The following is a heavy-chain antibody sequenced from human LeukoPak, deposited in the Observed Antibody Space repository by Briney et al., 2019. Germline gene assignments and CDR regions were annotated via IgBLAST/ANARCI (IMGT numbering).Heavy chain of an antibody. Sequence: SETLSLTCTVSGGSISSGDYYWSWIRQPPGKGLEWIGYIYYSGSTYYNPSLKSRVTISVGTSKNQFSLKLSSVTAADTAVYYCARDLVDNYGSGSYYNPPAYYYYGMDVWGKGTTVTVSS. V-gene: IGHV4-30-4*01. D-gene: IGHD3-10*01. CDR1: GGSISSGDYY. J-gene: IGHJ6*04. CDR2: IYYSGST. CDR3: ARDLVDNYGSGSYYNPPAYYYYGMDV.